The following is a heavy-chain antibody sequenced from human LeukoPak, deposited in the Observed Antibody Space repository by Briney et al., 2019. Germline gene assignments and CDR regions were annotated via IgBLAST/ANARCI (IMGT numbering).Heavy chain of an antibody. J-gene: IGHJ6*03. CDR3: AKGGGLYCTNGVCQGTYYYYYMDV. CDR2: IWYDGSNK. V-gene: IGHV3-33*06. CDR1: GFTFSSYG. Sequence: PGSSLRLSCAASGFTFSSYGMHWVRQAPGKGLEWVAVIWYDGSNKYYADSMKGRFTISRDNSKNTLYLQMNSLRAEDTAVYYCAKGGGLYCTNGVCQGTYYYYYMDVWGKGTTVTVSS. D-gene: IGHD2-8*01.